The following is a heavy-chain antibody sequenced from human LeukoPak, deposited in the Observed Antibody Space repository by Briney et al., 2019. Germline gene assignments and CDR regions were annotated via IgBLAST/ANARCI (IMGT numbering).Heavy chain of an antibody. Sequence: AETLSLTCTVSGASITTYYWAWIRQAPRKGLEWIGEINYSESTIHNPSLNNRVLMYLNNSQNQVALNLTPVTATDTATYYCARALRDYDVLTGVAQGWFDPCGQGVPLTFSS. CDR2: INYSEST. J-gene: IGHJ5*02. D-gene: IGHD3-9*01. CDR3: ARALRDYDVLTGVAQGWFDP. CDR1: GASITTYY. V-gene: IGHV4-59*08.